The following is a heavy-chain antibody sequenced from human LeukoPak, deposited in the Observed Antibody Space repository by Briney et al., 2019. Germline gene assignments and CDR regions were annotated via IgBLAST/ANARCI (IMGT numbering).Heavy chain of an antibody. J-gene: IGHJ4*02. CDR1: GFSFSSYA. CDR3: AKLTGDPNY. V-gene: IGHV3-23*01. D-gene: IGHD7-27*01. Sequence: GGSLRLSCAASGFSFSSYAMSWVRQIPGKGLEWVSAISGSGGSTYYADSMKGRITISRDNSKNTLYLQMNSLRVEDTAVYYCAKLTGDPNYWGQGTLVTVSS. CDR2: ISGSGGST.